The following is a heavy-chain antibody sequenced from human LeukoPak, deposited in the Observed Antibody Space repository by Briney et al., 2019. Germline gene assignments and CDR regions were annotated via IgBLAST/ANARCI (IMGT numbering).Heavy chain of an antibody. CDR1: GGSFSGYY. CDR3: ARGRVRLGNYLFYFDY. V-gene: IGHV4-34*01. Sequence: SETLSLTCAVYGGSFSGYYWSWIRQPPGKGLEWIGEINHSGSTNYNPSLKSRVTISVDTSKNQFSLKLSSVTAADTAVYYWARGRVRLGNYLFYFDYGGQGTLVTVSS. D-gene: IGHD1-7*01. J-gene: IGHJ4*02. CDR2: INHSGST.